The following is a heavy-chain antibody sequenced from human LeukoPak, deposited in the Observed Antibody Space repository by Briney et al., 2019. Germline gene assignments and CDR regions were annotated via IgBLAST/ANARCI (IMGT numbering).Heavy chain of an antibody. CDR3: ASSYGDYLEHQFDY. CDR2: ISSSSSTI. V-gene: IGHV3-48*01. CDR1: GFTFNRYS. D-gene: IGHD4-17*01. J-gene: IGHJ4*02. Sequence: GGSLRLSCAASGFTFNRYSMNWVRQAPGKGLGWVSYISSSSSTIYYADSVKGRFTISRDNARNSLYLQMNSLRVEDTAVYYCASSYGDYLEHQFDYWGQGTLVTVSS.